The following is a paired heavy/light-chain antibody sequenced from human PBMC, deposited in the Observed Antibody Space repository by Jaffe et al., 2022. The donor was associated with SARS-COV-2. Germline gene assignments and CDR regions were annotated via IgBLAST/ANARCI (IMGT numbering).Heavy chain of an antibody. CDR2: MSGSETMS. V-gene: IGHV3-23*04. CDR1: GFTFGNYA. J-gene: IGHJ4*02. Sequence: EVQLEESGGNLVQPGGSLRLSCAASGFTFGNYAMSWVRQAPGKGLEWVSLMSGSETMSYYSDSVKGRFTIYRDSSRNTVYLQMNSLRAEDTAVYYCAKDGVVRGVFDSWGQGTLVTVSS. CDR3: AKDGVVRGVFDS. D-gene: IGHD3-10*01.
Light chain of an antibody. CDR3: QQYYDSRRT. CDR2: WAS. Sequence: DIVMTQSPDSLAVSLGERASINCESSQSVLSTSNNKNYLAWYQQKPGQPPKLLIYWASTRESGVPDRFSGSGSGTGFTLTISSLQAEDVAVYYCQQYYDSRRTFGQGTKVEIK. V-gene: IGKV4-1*01. CDR1: QSVLSTSNNKNY. J-gene: IGKJ1*01.